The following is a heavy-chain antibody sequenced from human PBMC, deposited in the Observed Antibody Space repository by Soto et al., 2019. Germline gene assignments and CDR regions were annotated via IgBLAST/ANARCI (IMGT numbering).Heavy chain of an antibody. CDR3: ARVRSTSMGGGFDY. CDR2: ISSSSITI. Sequence: GGSLRLSCAASGFTFSNYIMNWVRQAPGKGLEWISYISSSSITIYYADSVKGRFTISRDNAKNSLYLQMNSLGDEDTAVYYCARVRSTSMGGGFDYWGQGTLVTVSS. V-gene: IGHV3-48*02. D-gene: IGHD5-18*01. J-gene: IGHJ4*02. CDR1: GFTFSNYI.